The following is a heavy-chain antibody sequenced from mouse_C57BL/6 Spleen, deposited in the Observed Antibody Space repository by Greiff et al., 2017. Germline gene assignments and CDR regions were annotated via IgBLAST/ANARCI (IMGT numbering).Heavy chain of an antibody. CDR3: ARWDYYGRYFDY. V-gene: IGHV1-69*01. CDR1: GYTFTSYW. D-gene: IGHD1-1*01. CDR2: IDPSDSYT. Sequence: QVQLQQPGAELVMPGASVKLSCKASGYTFTSYWMHWVKQRPGQGLEWIGEIDPSDSYTNYNQKFKGKSTLTADKSSSAAYMQLSSLTSEDSAVYYCARWDYYGRYFDYWGQGTTLTVSS. J-gene: IGHJ2*01.